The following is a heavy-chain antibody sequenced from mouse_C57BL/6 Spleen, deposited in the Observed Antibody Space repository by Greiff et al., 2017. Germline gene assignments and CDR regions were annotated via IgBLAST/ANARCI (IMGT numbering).Heavy chain of an antibody. CDR1: GYTFTSYW. Sequence: QVQLQQSGTELVKPGASVTLSCKASGYTFTSYWMHWVQQRPGKGLEWIGNINPSDGGTNYNGKFKSKATLTVDNSSSTAYMLLSSLTAEDAAVYYAGRGTGTFFDYWGQGTTLTVSS. CDR3: GRGTGTFFDY. J-gene: IGHJ2*01. CDR2: INPSDGGT. D-gene: IGHD4-1*01. V-gene: IGHV1-53*01.